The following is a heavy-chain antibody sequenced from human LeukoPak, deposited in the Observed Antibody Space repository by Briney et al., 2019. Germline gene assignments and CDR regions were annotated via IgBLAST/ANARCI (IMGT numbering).Heavy chain of an antibody. CDR2: INHSGST. CDR3: ARGLRYQPLWPY. V-gene: IGHV4-39*07. D-gene: IGHD2-2*01. Sequence: SETLSLTCTVSGGSISSSGYYWSWIRQPPGKGLERIGEINHSGSTNYNPSLKSRVTISVDTSKNQFSLKLSSVTAADTAVYYCARGLRYQPLWPYWGQGTLVTVSS. J-gene: IGHJ4*02. CDR1: GGSISSSGYY.